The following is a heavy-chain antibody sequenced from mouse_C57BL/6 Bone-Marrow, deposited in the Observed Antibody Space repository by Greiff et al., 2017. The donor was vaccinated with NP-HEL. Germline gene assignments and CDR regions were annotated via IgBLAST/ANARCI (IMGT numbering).Heavy chain of an antibody. D-gene: IGHD3-1*01. CDR1: GFTFSDYR. CDR2: ISSGSSTI. Sequence: EVKLMESGGGLVKPGGSLKLSCAASGFTFSDYRMHWVRQAPEKGLEWVAYISSGSSTIYYADTVKGRFTISRDNAKNTLFLQMTSLRSEDTAMYYCARPIGNYFDYWGQGTTLTVSS. V-gene: IGHV5-17*01. CDR3: ARPIGNYFDY. J-gene: IGHJ2*01.